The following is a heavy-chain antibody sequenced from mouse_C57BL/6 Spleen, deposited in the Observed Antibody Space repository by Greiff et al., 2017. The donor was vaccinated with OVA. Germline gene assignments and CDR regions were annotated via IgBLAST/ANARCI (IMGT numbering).Heavy chain of an antibody. CDR2: IYPRSGNT. V-gene: IGHV1-81*01. CDR1: GYTFTSSG. D-gene: IGHD1-1*01. J-gene: IGHJ2*01. Sequence: VQLQQSGAALARPGASVKLSCKASGYTFTSSGLSWVKQRTGQGLAWIGEIYPRSGNTYYNETFKGKATLTADKSSSTAYMELRSLTSEDAAVYFWARSGTRRRLDDWGQGTTLTVSS. CDR3: ARSGTRRRLDD.